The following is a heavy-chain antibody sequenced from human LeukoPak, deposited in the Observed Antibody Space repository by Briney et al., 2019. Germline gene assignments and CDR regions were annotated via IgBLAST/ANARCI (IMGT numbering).Heavy chain of an antibody. D-gene: IGHD1-20*01. CDR1: GGAITTSNYY. V-gene: IGHV4-39*07. CDR3: ARDRNWNFDY. J-gene: IGHJ4*02. CDR2: INHSGST. Sequence: PSETLSLTCTVSGGAITTSNYYWGWIRQPPGKGLEWIGEINHSGSTNYNPSLKSRVTISVDTSKNQFSLKLSSVTAADTAVYYCARDRNWNFDYWGQGTLVTVSS.